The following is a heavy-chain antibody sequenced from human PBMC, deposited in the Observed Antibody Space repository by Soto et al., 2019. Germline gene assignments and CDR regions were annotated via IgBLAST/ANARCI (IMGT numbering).Heavy chain of an antibody. J-gene: IGHJ4*02. Sequence: PSETLSLTCTVSGGSISNYYWSWIRQPPGKGLEWIGYIYYTGSTDYNPSLKSRITISADTSKNQFSLHLSSVTAADTAVYYCARGRGGYYYFDYWGQGTLVTVSS. CDR1: GGSISNYY. D-gene: IGHD5-18*01. V-gene: IGHV4-59*01. CDR2: IYYTGST. CDR3: ARGRGGYYYFDY.